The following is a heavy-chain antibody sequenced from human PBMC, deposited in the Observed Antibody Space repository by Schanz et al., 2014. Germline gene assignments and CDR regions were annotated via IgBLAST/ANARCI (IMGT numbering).Heavy chain of an antibody. V-gene: IGHV3-23*04. J-gene: IGHJ3*01. D-gene: IGHD5-12*01. CDR1: GFSFSSYS. Sequence: EVQLVESGGGLVQPGESLRLSCAVSGFSFSSYSMSWVRQAPGKGLEWVSLISGRGDSTHYADSVKGRFTISRDNSRKTLSLQMNSLRAEDTAVYFCARDGGRDGYNLAFDVWGQGTLVTVSS. CDR2: ISGRGDST. CDR3: ARDGGRDGYNLAFDV.